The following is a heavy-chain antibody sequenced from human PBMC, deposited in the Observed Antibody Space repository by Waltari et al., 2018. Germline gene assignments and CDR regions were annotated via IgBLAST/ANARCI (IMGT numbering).Heavy chain of an antibody. D-gene: IGHD3-22*01. CDR1: GVSFTKYA. V-gene: IGHV1-69*05. CDR3: ARGRHYLDSRGHQAMGNAFDI. Sequence: QVQLVQSGAEVKKPGSSVKVSCWASGVSFTKYAFNWLRQAPGQGLEWVGGCFPFSQTTKCAQNFHGRGRIATCESATSAYLELSSLRAEDTAVYDCARGRHYLDSRGHQAMGNAFDIWGQGTTVTVSS. J-gene: IGHJ3*02. CDR2: CFPFSQTT.